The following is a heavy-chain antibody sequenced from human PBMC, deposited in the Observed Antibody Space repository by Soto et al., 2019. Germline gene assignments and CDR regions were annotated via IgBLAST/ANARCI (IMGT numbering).Heavy chain of an antibody. J-gene: IGHJ5*02. Sequence: QITLKESGPTLVKPTQTLTLTCTFSGLSLSTSGVGVGWIRQPPGKALEWLALIYWDDDKRYSPSLKSRLTITKDTSKNQVVLTMTNMDPVDTATYYCAHRAYGAPRWDWFDPWGQGTLVTVSS. D-gene: IGHD4-17*01. CDR1: GLSLSTSGVG. CDR2: IYWDDDK. V-gene: IGHV2-5*02. CDR3: AHRAYGAPRWDWFDP.